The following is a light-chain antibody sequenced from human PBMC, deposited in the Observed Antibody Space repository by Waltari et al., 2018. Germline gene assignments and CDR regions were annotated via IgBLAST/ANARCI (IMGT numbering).Light chain of an antibody. Sequence: SYELTQPPSVSVSPGQPASIPCSGDTLGAKYTFCYQQKPGQSPVLVIYQDTTRPSGIPERFSGSNSGNTATLTISGTQAMDEADYYCQAWDSSTCVFGTGTKVTVL. CDR3: QAWDSSTCV. V-gene: IGLV3-1*01. CDR1: TLGAKY. J-gene: IGLJ1*01. CDR2: QDT.